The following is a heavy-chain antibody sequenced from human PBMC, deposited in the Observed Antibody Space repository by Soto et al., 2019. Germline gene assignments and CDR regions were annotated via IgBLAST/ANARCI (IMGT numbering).Heavy chain of an antibody. J-gene: IGHJ5*02. V-gene: IGHV4-4*02. CDR1: GDSVSSVNW. Sequence: SETLSLTCGVSGDSVSSVNWWSWVRQAPGKGLEWIGEIYHSGSTFSNPSLKSRVTLSVDTSKNQFSLKLTSVTAADTALYYCSRRAPEGFDPWGQGTLVTVSS. CDR3: SRRAPEGFDP. CDR2: IYHSGST.